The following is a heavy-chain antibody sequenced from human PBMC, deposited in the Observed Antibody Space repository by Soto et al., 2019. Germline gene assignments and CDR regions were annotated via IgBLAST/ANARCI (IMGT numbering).Heavy chain of an antibody. CDR1: GFTFSSYW. CDR3: AREGRGGSYYYFDY. Sequence: GGSLRLSCAASGFTFSSYWMSWVRQAPGKGLEWVANIKQDGSEKYYVDSVKGRFTISRDNAKNSLYLQMNSLRAEDTAVYYCAREGRGGSYYYFDYWGQGTLVTVSS. J-gene: IGHJ4*02. V-gene: IGHV3-7*01. D-gene: IGHD1-26*01. CDR2: IKQDGSEK.